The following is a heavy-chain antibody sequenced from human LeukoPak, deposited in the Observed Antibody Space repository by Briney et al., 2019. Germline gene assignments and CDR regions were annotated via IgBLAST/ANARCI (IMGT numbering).Heavy chain of an antibody. D-gene: IGHD6-13*01. J-gene: IGHJ4*02. CDR1: GFSFSTYS. CDR2: ISSSSSYL. Sequence: GGSLRLSCAASGFSFSTYSMNWVRQAPGKGPEWVSSISSSSSYLYYADSIKGRFTISRDNAKNSLFLQMNSLRAEDTAVYYCAREPIAAAGNGVDFWGQGTLVTVSS. CDR3: AREPIAAAGNGVDF. V-gene: IGHV3-21*06.